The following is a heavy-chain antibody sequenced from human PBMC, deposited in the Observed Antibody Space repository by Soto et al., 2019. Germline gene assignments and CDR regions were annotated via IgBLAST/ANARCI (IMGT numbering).Heavy chain of an antibody. V-gene: IGHV3-30*04. J-gene: IGHJ5*02. CDR2: IAYDGSNR. CDR3: ARDLQAGTDNVNWFAP. Sequence: QVQLVESGGGVVQPGRSLRLSCAASGFSISRSAMHWVRQAPGKGLEWVAVIAYDGSNRWFTESGKCRITISRDNSKNTVYLQMSSLRGEDTAVYYCARDLQAGTDNVNWFAPWGQGSLVTASS. D-gene: IGHD1-1*01. CDR1: GFSISRSA.